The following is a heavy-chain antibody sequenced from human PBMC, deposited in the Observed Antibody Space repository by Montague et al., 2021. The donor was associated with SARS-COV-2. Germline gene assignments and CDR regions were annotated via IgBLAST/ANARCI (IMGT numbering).Heavy chain of an antibody. D-gene: IGHD5-12*01. CDR1: GFSISSGFY. J-gene: IGHJ4*02. Sequence: SETLSLTCSVSGFSISSGFYWAWIRQSPGKGPEWIGAVYHSGYTHYNPSLKGRVTVSIDTSKNQFSLTVTSVTAAVTAVYFCARRGYTGSDYFDYWGQGTLVTVSS. V-gene: IGHV4-38-2*01. CDR3: ARRGYTGSDYFDY. CDR2: VYHSGYT.